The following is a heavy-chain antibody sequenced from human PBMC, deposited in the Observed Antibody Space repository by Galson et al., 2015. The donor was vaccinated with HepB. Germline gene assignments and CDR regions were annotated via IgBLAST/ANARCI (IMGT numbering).Heavy chain of an antibody. D-gene: IGHD3-3*01. J-gene: IGHJ5*01. CDR3: ARHDDVGVVRHGFDF. Sequence: SETLSLTCSVSSGSISGYYWSWIRQPPGQGLEWIGYIYFGRNTLYNPSLKSRVTISIDMSRNQFSLKLSSVTAADTAVYYCARHDDVGVVRHGFDFWGQGALVTVSS. CDR2: IYFGRNT. CDR1: SGSISGYY. V-gene: IGHV4-59*08.